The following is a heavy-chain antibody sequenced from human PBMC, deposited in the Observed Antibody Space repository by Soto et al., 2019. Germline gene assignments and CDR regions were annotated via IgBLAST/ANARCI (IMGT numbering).Heavy chain of an antibody. CDR3: ARQDEAAAGYYFDY. V-gene: IGHV4-39*01. J-gene: IGHJ4*02. Sequence: QLQLQESGPGLVKPSETLSLTCTVSGGSISSSSYYWGWIRQPPGKGLEWIGSIYYSGSTYYNPSLKSRVTISVDTSKNQFSLKLSSVTAADTAVYYCARQDEAAAGYYFDYWGQGTLVTVSS. CDR1: GGSISSSSYY. CDR2: IYYSGST. D-gene: IGHD6-13*01.